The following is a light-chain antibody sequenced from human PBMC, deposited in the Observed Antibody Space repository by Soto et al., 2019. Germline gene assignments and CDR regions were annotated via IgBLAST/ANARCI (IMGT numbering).Light chain of an antibody. CDR2: DVS. V-gene: IGLV2-14*01. CDR1: SSDVGGYNY. J-gene: IGLJ1*01. CDR3: SSYTSSSTPG. Sequence: QSALTQPASVSGSPGQSITISCTGTSSDVGGYNYVSWYQQHPGKAPKLMIYDVSNWPSGVSNRFSGSKSGNTASLTISGLQAEDEADYYCSSYTSSSTPGFGTGTKLTVL.